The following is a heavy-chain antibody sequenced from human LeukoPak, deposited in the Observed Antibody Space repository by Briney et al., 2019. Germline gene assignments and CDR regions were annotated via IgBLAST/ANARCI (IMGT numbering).Heavy chain of an antibody. CDR2: IESSSRFI. CDR3: ARDSDAWSNWFDT. D-gene: IGHD1-26*01. J-gene: IGHJ5*02. V-gene: IGHV3-21*01. Sequence: GGSLRLSCEASGLTLRDYKLNWVRQAPGKGLEWVSSIESSSRFIYYADSVKGRFTISRDNAKNSLRLQMNSLRAEDTAVYYCARDSDAWSNWFDTWGQGTLVTVSS. CDR1: GLTLRDYK.